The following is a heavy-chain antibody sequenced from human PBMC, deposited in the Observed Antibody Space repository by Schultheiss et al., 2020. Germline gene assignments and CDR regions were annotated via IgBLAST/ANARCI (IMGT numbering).Heavy chain of an antibody. D-gene: IGHD6-13*01. CDR1: GGSISSGGYY. CDR2: IYYSGST. V-gene: IGHV4-61*08. Sequence: SATLSLTCTVSGGSISSGGYYWSWIRQPPGKGLEWIGYIYYSGSTNYNPSLKSRVTISVDTSKNQFSLKLSSVTAADTAVYYCASGGQQLDYYYYGMDVWGQGTTVTGSS. J-gene: IGHJ6*02. CDR3: ASGGQQLDYYYYGMDV.